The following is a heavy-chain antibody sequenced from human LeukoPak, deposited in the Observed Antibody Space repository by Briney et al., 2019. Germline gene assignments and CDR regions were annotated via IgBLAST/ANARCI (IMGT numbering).Heavy chain of an antibody. CDR2: LYPGVSP. CDR3: ARLRFYDSTGYSPGHYMDV. Sequence: SETLSLTCTVSGGPIYSYYWSWIRQTAGKGLEWIGRLYPGVSPNYNPSLKSRVTMSVDTSKKQFALKLNTVTAADTAVYYCARLRFYDSTGYSPGHYMDVWGKGTTVTVSS. J-gene: IGHJ6*03. CDR1: GGPIYSYY. D-gene: IGHD3-22*01. V-gene: IGHV4-4*07.